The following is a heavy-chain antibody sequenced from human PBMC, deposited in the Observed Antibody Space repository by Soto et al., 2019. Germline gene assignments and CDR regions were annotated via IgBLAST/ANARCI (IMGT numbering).Heavy chain of an antibody. V-gene: IGHV4-59*05. D-gene: IGHD3-22*01. J-gene: IGHJ4*02. CDR2: IYHSGST. Sequence: SETLSLTCTVSGGSISSYYWSWIRQPPGKGLEWIGSIYHSGSTHHNPSLKSRVTLSVDTSKNQFSLKVNSVTAADTAVYYCARHAMLYYYDSSGYPDYWGQGTLVTVSS. CDR3: ARHAMLYYYDSSGYPDY. CDR1: GGSISSYY.